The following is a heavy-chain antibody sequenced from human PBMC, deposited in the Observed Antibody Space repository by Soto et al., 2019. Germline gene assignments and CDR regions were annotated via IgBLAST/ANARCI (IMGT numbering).Heavy chain of an antibody. CDR2: IYYSGST. Sequence: SETLSLTCTVSGGSISSSSYYWGWIRQPPGKGLEWIGSIYYSGSTYYNPSLKSRVTISVDTSKNQFSLKLSSVTAADTAVYYCARQNWNYVRNYYYGMDVWGQGTTVTVSS. J-gene: IGHJ6*02. V-gene: IGHV4-39*07. CDR1: GGSISSSSYY. CDR3: ARQNWNYVRNYYYGMDV. D-gene: IGHD1-7*01.